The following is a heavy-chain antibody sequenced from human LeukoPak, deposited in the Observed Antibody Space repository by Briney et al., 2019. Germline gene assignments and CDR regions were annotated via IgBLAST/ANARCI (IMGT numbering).Heavy chain of an antibody. V-gene: IGHV1-24*01. CDR2: FDPEDGET. Sequence: XWVRQAXGKGLEWMGGFDPEDGETIYAQKFQGRVTMTEDTSTDTAYMELSSLRSEDTAVYYCATNDFWSGYLNYYYGMDVWGQGTTVTVSS. CDR3: ATNDFWSGYLNYYYGMDV. J-gene: IGHJ6*02. D-gene: IGHD3-3*01.